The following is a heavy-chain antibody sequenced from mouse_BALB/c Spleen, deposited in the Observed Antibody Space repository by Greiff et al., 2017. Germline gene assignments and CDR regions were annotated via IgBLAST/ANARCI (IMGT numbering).Heavy chain of an antibody. V-gene: IGHV5-6-2*01. J-gene: IGHJ3*01. CDR3: ARHRGNYVAWFAY. D-gene: IGHD2-1*01. CDR2: INSNGGST. Sequence: EVQGVESGGGLVKLGGSLKLSCAASGFTFSSYYMSWVRQTPEKRLELVAAINSNGGSTYYPDTVKGRFTISRDNAKNTLYLQMSSLKSEDTALYYCARHRGNYVAWFAYWGQGTLVTVSA. CDR1: GFTFSSYY.